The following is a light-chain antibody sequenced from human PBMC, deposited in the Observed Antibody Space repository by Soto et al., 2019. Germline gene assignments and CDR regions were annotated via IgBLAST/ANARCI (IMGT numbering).Light chain of an antibody. J-gene: IGKJ3*01. CDR3: PHRHSLPPIIT. Sequence: EIVLTQSPATLSFSPGDTATLSCRASQNVGSYLAWYQQKPGQPPRLLIYEIFKRATGIPARFSGSGSGTDFTLPLSSLNHHDVAISYCPHRHSLPPIITLCHGTTVDI. V-gene: IGKV3-11*01. CDR2: EIF. CDR1: QNVGSY.